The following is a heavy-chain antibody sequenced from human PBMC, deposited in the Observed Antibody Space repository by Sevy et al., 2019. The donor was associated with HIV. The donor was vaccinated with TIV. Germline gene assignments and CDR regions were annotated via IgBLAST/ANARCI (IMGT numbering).Heavy chain of an antibody. CDR3: ARRGDNNWFDP. D-gene: IGHD2-15*01. Sequence: SETLSLTCTVSGVSISGGAYYWGWIRQPPGMGLEWIGSISYTGSTYYNPSLKSRVTISVDTSKNQFSLKLTSVTAADTAVYYCARRGDNNWFDPWGQGTLVTVSS. CDR1: GVSISGGAYY. V-gene: IGHV4-39*01. J-gene: IGHJ5*02. CDR2: ISYTGST.